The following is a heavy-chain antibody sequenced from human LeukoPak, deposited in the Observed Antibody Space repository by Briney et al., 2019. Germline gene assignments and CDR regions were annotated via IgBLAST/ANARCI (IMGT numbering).Heavy chain of an antibody. V-gene: IGHV3-20*04. CDR2: INWNGGST. CDR1: GFTFDDYG. J-gene: IGHJ3*02. Sequence: GGSLRLSCAASGFTFDDYGMSWVRQAPGKGLEWVSGINWNGGSTGYADSVKGRFTISRDNAKNSLYLQMNSLRAEDTALYYCARGGPESRVMRAFDIWGQGTMVTVSS. CDR3: ARGGPESRVMRAFDI. D-gene: IGHD1-14*01.